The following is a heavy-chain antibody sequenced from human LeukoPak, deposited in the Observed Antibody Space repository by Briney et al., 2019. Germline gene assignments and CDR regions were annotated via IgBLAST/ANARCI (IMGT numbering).Heavy chain of an antibody. CDR1: GYTFTNYW. CDR2: IYPGDSNT. Sequence: GESLKISCKGSGYTFTNYWIGWVRQMPGKGLEWMGIIYPGDSNTKYSPSFQGQVTISADKSISTAYLQWSSLKASDTAMYYCARRQTSYYFATTLGPFDYWGQGTLVTVSS. CDR3: ARRQTSYYFATTLGPFDY. J-gene: IGHJ4*02. D-gene: IGHD2/OR15-2a*01. V-gene: IGHV5-51*01.